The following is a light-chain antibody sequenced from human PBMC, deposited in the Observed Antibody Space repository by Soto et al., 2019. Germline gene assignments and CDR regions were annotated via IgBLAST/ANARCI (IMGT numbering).Light chain of an antibody. J-gene: IGLJ3*02. V-gene: IGLV2-14*01. CDR2: EVR. CDR1: MRDVGAYNL. Sequence: QSVLTQPASVSGSAGQSITISCSGTMRDVGAYNLVSWYQQHPGTAPKLSIYEVRNRPSGISSRFSGSRSGNTASLTISGLQSADEGDYYCSAYTARSTLVFGGGTKLTVL. CDR3: SAYTARSTLV.